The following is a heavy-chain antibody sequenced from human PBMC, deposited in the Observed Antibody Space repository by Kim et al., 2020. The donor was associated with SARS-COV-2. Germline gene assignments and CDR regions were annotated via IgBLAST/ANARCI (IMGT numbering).Heavy chain of an antibody. CDR1: GYTFTSYT. D-gene: IGHD1-26*01. V-gene: IGHV1-3*01. J-gene: IGHJ4*02. CDR2: INAGSGNT. CDR3: ARGNSGSYDY. Sequence: ASVKVSCKASGYTFTSYTMHWVRQAPGQRPEWMGWINAGSGNTKYSQKFQDRVTFTRDTSASTTYMELSNLRSEDTAVFYCARGNSGSYDYWGQGTVVTV.